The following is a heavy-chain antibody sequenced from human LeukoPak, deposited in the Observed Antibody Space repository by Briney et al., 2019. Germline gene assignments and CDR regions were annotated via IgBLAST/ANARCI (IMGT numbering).Heavy chain of an antibody. J-gene: IGHJ4*02. D-gene: IGHD3-22*01. V-gene: IGHV3-21*01. CDR3: ASLHYYDSSGRDY. Sequence: KTGGSLRLSCAASGFTFSSYSMTWARQAPGKGLKWVSTISSSGIYTYYADSVKGRFTISRDDAKNSLYLQMNSLRAEDTAVYYCASLHYYDSSGRDYWGQGTLVTVSS. CDR2: ISSSGIYT. CDR1: GFTFSSYS.